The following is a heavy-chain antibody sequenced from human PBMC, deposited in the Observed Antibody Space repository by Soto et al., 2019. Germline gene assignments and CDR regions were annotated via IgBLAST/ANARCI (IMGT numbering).Heavy chain of an antibody. CDR1: GGSFSGYY. Sequence: PSETLSLTCAVYGGSFSGYYWSWIRQPPWKGLEWIGEINHSGRTNYNPSLKSRVTISVDTSKNQFSLKLSSVTAADTAVYYCARGYSSSWYPGWGQGTLVTVSS. CDR3: ARGYSSSWYPG. D-gene: IGHD6-13*01. CDR2: INHSGRT. V-gene: IGHV4-34*01. J-gene: IGHJ4*02.